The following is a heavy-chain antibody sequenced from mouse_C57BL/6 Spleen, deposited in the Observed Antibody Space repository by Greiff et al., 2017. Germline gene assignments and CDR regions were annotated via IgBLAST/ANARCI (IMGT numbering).Heavy chain of an antibody. D-gene: IGHD3-2*02. CDR3: AREATVDD. CDR2: IDPSDSYT. CDR1: GYTFTSYW. J-gene: IGHJ2*01. Sequence: QVQLQQPGAELVKPGASVKLSCKASGYTFTSYWMPWVKQRPGQGLEWIGEIDPSDSYTNYNQKFKGKATLTVDTSSSTAYMQLSSRTSEDSAVYYCAREATVDDWGQGTTLTVSS. V-gene: IGHV1-50*01.